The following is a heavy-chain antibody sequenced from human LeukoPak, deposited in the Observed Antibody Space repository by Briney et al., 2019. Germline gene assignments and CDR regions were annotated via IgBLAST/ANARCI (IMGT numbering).Heavy chain of an antibody. J-gene: IGHJ4*02. V-gene: IGHV3-11*01. D-gene: IGHD3-22*01. CDR3: ARGFHYYDSSGYPDY. CDR1: GFTFSDYY. CDR2: ISSSGSTI. Sequence: GGSLRLSCAASGFTFSDYYVSWIRQAPGKGLEWVSYISSSGSTIYYANSVKGRFTISRDNAKNSLYLQMNGLRAEDTAVYYCARGFHYYDSSGYPDYWGQGTLVTVSS.